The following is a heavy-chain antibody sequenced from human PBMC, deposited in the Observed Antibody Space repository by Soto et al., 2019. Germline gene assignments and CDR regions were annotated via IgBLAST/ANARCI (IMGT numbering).Heavy chain of an antibody. V-gene: IGHV1-18*04. CDR3: ARDPHDYWSSYFFDP. CDR1: GYSFGIFG. Sequence: QVQLVQSGGEVKKPGASVKVSCKASGYSFGIFGLNWVRQSPGLGLEWMGWISPYNGKTEIAEKFQGRVSMAMDTSTSTAYIEVRSLRSEDTAVYFCARDPHDYWSSYFFDPCGQGTLVTVSS. CDR2: ISPYNGKT. J-gene: IGHJ5*02. D-gene: IGHD3-3*01.